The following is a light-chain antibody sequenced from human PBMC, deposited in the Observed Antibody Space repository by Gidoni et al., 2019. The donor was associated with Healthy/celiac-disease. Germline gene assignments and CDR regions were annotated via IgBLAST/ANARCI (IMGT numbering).Light chain of an antibody. CDR2: AAS. Sequence: AIRMTQSPSSFSASTGDRVTITCRASQGISSYLAWYQQKPGKATKLLIYAASTVQSWVPSRFSGSGSGTDFTLTISCLQSEEFATYYCQQYYSYPRGFGPGTKVDIK. J-gene: IGKJ3*01. CDR1: QGISSY. V-gene: IGKV1-8*01. CDR3: QQYYSYPRG.